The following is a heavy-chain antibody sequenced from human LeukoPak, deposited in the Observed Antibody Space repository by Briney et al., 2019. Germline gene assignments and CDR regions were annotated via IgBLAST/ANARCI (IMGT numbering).Heavy chain of an antibody. CDR2: INHSGST. Sequence: PSETLSLTCAVYGGSFSGYYWSWIRQPPGKGLEWIGEINHSGSTNYNPSLKSRVTISVDTSKNQFSLKLSSVTAADTAVHYCARAGDDYVWGSYRPAFDYWGQGTLVTVSS. J-gene: IGHJ4*02. CDR1: GGSFSGYY. V-gene: IGHV4-34*01. D-gene: IGHD3-16*02. CDR3: ARAGDDYVWGSYRPAFDY.